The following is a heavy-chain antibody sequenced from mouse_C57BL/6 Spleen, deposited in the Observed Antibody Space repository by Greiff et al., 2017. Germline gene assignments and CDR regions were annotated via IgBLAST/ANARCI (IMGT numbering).Heavy chain of an antibody. CDR2: ISDGGSYT. D-gene: IGHD1-1*01. Sequence: DVMLVESGGGLVKPGGSLKLSCAASGFTFSSYAMSWVRQTPEKRLEWVATISDGGSYTYYPDNVKGRFTISRDNAKNNLFLQMSHLKSEDTAMYYCAIGSNYADYWSQVTTLTVSS. CDR1: GFTFSSYA. CDR3: AIGSNYADY. V-gene: IGHV5-4*03. J-gene: IGHJ2*01.